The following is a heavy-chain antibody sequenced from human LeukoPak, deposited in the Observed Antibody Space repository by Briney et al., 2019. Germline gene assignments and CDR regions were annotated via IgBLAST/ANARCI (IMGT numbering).Heavy chain of an antibody. J-gene: IGHJ4*02. V-gene: IGHV1-18*01. CDR3: ARGGYSYSHSYLDY. Sequence: GAAVKVSCRASGYTFSNYGFTWVRQAPGQGLEWMGWISVYSGNTKYAQNLQGRVTLTTDTSTTTGFMELRSLTSVDTAVYFCARGGYSYSHSYLDYWGQGTLVTVSS. CDR1: GYTFSNYG. D-gene: IGHD5-18*01. CDR2: ISVYSGNT.